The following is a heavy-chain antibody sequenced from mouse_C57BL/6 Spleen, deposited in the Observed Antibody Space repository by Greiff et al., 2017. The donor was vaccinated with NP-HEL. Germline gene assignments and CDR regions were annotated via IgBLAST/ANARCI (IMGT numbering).Heavy chain of an antibody. CDR2: IDPETGGT. CDR1: GYTFTDYE. Sequence: QVQLQQSGAELVRPGASVTLSCKASGYTFTDYEMHWVKQTPVHGLEWIGAIDPETGGTAYNQKFKGKAILTADKSSSTAYMELRSLQSEDSAVYYGTGGGLGRGFAYWGQGTLVTVSA. CDR3: TGGGLGRGFAY. J-gene: IGHJ3*01. D-gene: IGHD4-1*01. V-gene: IGHV1-15*01.